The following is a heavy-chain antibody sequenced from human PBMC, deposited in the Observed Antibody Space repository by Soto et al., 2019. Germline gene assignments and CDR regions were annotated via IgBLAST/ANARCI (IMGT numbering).Heavy chain of an antibody. V-gene: IGHV3-23*01. J-gene: IGHJ6*02. CDR1: GFNFGDYA. CDR3: ARGGRYTHAYGDYSYAMDV. Sequence: HPGGSLRLSCAASGFNFGDYAMNWVRQAPGEGLEWVSGISGTSSRSSYAESVRGRFTISRDNLNNTLSLQMHSLRAEDTAVYYCARGGRYTHAYGDYSYAMDVWGQGTTVTVSS. D-gene: IGHD5-18*01. CDR2: ISGTSSRS.